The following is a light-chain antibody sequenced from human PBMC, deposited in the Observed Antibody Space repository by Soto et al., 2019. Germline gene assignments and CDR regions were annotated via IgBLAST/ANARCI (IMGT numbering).Light chain of an antibody. CDR2: GAS. CDR3: QQYKYWPPWT. V-gene: IGKV3-15*01. Sequence: VMTQSPDTLSVSPGERATLSCRASQSVTTNLAWYQQKPGQAPRLLIYGASTRATGIPARFSGSGSGTEFTLTISSLRPEDFAIYYCQQYKYWPPWTFGQGTKV. CDR1: QSVTTN. J-gene: IGKJ1*01.